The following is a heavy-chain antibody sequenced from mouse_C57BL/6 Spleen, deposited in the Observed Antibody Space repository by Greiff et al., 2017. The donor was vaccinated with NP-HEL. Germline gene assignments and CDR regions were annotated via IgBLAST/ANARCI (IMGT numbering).Heavy chain of an antibody. CDR1: GYTFTSYW. CDR2: IDPSDSYT. Sequence: QVQLQQPGAELVKPGASVKLSCKASGYTFTSYWMQWVKQRPGQGLEWIGEIDPSDSYTNYNQKFKGKATLTVETSSSTAYMQRSSLTSEDSAVYYCARRGMSGSSYAWFAYWGQGTLVTVSA. CDR3: ARRGMSGSSYAWFAY. V-gene: IGHV1-50*01. D-gene: IGHD1-1*01. J-gene: IGHJ3*01.